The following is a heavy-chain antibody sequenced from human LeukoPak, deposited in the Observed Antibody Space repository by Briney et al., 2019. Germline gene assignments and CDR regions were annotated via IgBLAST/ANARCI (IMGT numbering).Heavy chain of an antibody. V-gene: IGHV1-18*01. CDR1: GYTFTSYG. J-gene: IGHJ4*02. D-gene: IGHD1-26*01. Sequence: ASVKVSCKASGYTFTSYGISWVRQAPGQGLEWLGWISTYNNNTHYAQKFQVRVTMTTDTSTSTAYTELRSLRSDDTAVYHCARVSGSYRGAIDYWGQGTLVTVSS. CDR3: ARVSGSYRGAIDY. CDR2: ISTYNNNT.